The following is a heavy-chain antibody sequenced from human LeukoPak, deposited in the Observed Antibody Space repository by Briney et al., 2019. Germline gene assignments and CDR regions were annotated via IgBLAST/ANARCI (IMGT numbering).Heavy chain of an antibody. V-gene: IGHV3-53*01. CDR2: TYTGGNS. CDR1: GFTVSSIH. CDR3: ASRYFDY. Sequence: GGSLRLSCAASGFTVSSIHMVWVRQAPGKGLEWVSVTYTGGNSYYADSVKGRFTISRDNSKNTLYLQMNSLRAEDTAVYYCASRYFDYWGQGTLVTVSS. J-gene: IGHJ4*02.